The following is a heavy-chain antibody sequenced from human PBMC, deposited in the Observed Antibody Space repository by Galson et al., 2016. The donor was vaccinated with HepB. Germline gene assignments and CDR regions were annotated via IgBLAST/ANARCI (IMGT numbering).Heavy chain of an antibody. V-gene: IGHV3-9*01. CDR1: GFSFDDYG. CDR3: VKDRKYRCSSSTCYWEFDY. D-gene: IGHD2-2*01. CDR2: ISWNSVGV. J-gene: IGHJ4*02. Sequence: SLRLSCAASGFSFDDYGVDWVRQGPGKGLEWVAGISWNSVGVGYADSVKGRFTISRDNAKNSLRLQMNSLRVEDTALYYCVKDRKYRCSSSTCYWEFDYWGQGTLVTVS.